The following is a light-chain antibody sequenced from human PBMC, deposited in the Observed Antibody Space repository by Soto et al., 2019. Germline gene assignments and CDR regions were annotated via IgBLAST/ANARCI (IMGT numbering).Light chain of an antibody. CDR1: SSDPAIYNY. CDR2: QVT. V-gene: IGLV2-14*01. J-gene: IGLJ1*01. CDR3: SSYTDSSNYV. Sequence: QSVLTQPASVSGSPGQSITISCTGTSSDPAIYNYVSRYQQQPGKAPKLMIYQVTNRPSGVSNRFSGSRSGNTASLTISGLQAEGEADYYCSSYTDSSNYVFGTGTKGTVL.